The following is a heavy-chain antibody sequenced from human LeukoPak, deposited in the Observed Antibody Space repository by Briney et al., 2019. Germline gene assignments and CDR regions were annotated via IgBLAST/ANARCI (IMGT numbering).Heavy chain of an antibody. CDR3: ARDATKLGAFDI. CDR2: ISYDGSNK. J-gene: IGHJ3*02. Sequence: PGGSLRLSCAASGFTFSSYAMHWVRQAPGKGLEWVAVISYDGSNKYYADSVKGRFTISRDNSKNTLYLQMNSLRAEDTAVYYCARDATKLGAFDIWGQGTMVTVSS. CDR1: GFTFSSYA. D-gene: IGHD2-8*01. V-gene: IGHV3-30-3*01.